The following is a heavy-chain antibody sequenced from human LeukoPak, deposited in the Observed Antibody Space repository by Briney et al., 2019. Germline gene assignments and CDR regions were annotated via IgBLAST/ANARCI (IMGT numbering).Heavy chain of an antibody. V-gene: IGHV3-30-3*01. D-gene: IGHD3-3*01. CDR2: ISYDGSKI. CDR1: GFTFSSYP. Sequence: PGGSLRLSCAASGFTFSSYPLHWVRQAPGKGLEWVTLISYDGSKIYYADSVKGRFTISRDNSKNRLYLQMNSLRAEDTAVYYCAKDFNKGGSITIFGVVNGDYWGQGTLVTVSS. CDR3: AKDFNKGGSITIFGVVNGDY. J-gene: IGHJ4*02.